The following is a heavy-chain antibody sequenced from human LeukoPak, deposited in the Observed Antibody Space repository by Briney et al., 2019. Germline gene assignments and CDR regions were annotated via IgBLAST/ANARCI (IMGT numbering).Heavy chain of an antibody. V-gene: IGHV1-69*04. CDR2: IIPILGIA. CDR1: GGTFSSYA. CDR3: ARAYEDDSSGCFDY. D-gene: IGHD3-22*01. Sequence: GASVKVSRKASGGTFSSYAISWVRQAPGQGLEWMGRIIPILGIANYAQKFQGRVTITADKSTSTAYMELSSLRSEDTAVYYCARAYEDDSSGCFDYWGQGTLVTVSS. J-gene: IGHJ4*02.